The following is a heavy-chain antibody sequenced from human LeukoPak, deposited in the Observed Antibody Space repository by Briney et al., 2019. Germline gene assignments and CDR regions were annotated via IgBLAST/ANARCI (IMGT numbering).Heavy chain of an antibody. J-gene: IGHJ6*03. CDR2: INPNSGGT. CDR1: GYTFTGYY. D-gene: IGHD6-19*01. CDR3: ARDNRPGWLYYYYYYMDV. Sequence: ASVKVSCKASGYTFTGYYMHWVRQVPGQGLEWMGWINPNSGGTNYAQKFQGRVTMTRDTSISTAYMELSRLRSDDTAVYYCARDNRPGWLYYYYYYMDVWGKGTTVTVSS. V-gene: IGHV1-2*02.